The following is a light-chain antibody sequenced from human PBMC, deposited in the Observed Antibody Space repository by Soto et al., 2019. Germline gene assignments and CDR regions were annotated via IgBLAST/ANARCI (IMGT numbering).Light chain of an antibody. CDR2: DAS. J-gene: IGKJ1*01. Sequence: DIQMTQSPSSLSAFVGDRVTITCQASQDISNYLNWYQQKPGKAPKLLIYDASNLETGVPSRFGGSGFGTDFTFTISSLQSEDIATYYCKQYDNLRTFGQGTKVEIK. V-gene: IGKV1-33*01. CDR3: KQYDNLRT. CDR1: QDISNY.